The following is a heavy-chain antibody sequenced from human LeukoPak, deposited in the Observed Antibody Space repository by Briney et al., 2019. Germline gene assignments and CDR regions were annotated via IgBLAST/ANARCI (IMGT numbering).Heavy chain of an antibody. CDR1: GFTFDDYA. Sequence: SGGSLRLSRAASGFTFDDYAMHWVRHAPGKGLEWVSGISWNSGSIGYADSVKGRFTISRDNAKNSLYLQMNSLRVEDTALYYCAKATGYSSGWFGYYGMDVWGQGTTVTVSS. J-gene: IGHJ6*02. D-gene: IGHD6-19*01. CDR2: ISWNSGSI. CDR3: AKATGYSSGWFGYYGMDV. V-gene: IGHV3-9*01.